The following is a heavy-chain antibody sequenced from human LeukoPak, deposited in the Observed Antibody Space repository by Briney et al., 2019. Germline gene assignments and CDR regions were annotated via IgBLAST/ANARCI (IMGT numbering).Heavy chain of an antibody. CDR3: ARGYMASVHSSVKYDY. Sequence: GASVNVSCKFSGGTFINHIISWVRQAPGQGLEWMGWIITNLDTGHYAPKFQGRVTITADESTSTVYMEMSSLRSEDTAVYYCARGYMASVHSSVKYDYWGQGTLVTVSS. V-gene: IGHV1-69*13. D-gene: IGHD3-22*01. J-gene: IGHJ4*02. CDR1: GGTFINHI. CDR2: IITNLDTG.